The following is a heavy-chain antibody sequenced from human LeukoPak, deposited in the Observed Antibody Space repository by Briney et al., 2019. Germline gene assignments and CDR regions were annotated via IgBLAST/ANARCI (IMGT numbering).Heavy chain of an antibody. D-gene: IGHD4-17*01. Sequence: PGGSLRLSCAASGVSFSSYGMSWVREAPGKGLEWVAFIRYGGSNKYYADSVKGLFTISRANSKHTLYLPMNSLRAEDTAVYSCAKFPPTTVTTSGNASDTWGQGTIVTVSS. V-gene: IGHV3-30*02. J-gene: IGHJ3*02. CDR2: IRYGGSNK. CDR3: AKFPPTTVTTSGNASDT. CDR1: GVSFSSYG.